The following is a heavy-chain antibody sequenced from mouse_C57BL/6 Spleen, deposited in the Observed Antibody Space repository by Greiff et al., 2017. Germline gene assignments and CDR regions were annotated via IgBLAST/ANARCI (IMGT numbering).Heavy chain of an antibody. CDR3: ARKPNDYGSMDY. CDR2: INPSSGNT. Sequence: QVQLQQSGAELARPGASVKMSCKASGYTFTSYTMHWVKQRPGQGLEWIGYINPSSGNTKYNQKFKDKATLTADKSSSTAYMQLSSLTSEDSAVYYCARKPNDYGSMDYWGQGTSVTVSS. J-gene: IGHJ4*01. V-gene: IGHV1-4*01. D-gene: IGHD1-1*01. CDR1: GYTFTSYT.